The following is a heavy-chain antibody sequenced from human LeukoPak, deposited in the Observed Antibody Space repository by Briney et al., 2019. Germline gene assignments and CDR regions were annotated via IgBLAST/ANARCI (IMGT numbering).Heavy chain of an antibody. D-gene: IGHD2-15*01. Sequence: SETLSLTCTVSGGSINNYYWSWIRQPAGKGLEWIGRIYTRGSTNYNPSLKSRVTMSVDTSKNQFSLKLSYVTAADTAVYYCARGRYCSADICSGGDAFDIWGQGTMVSVFS. CDR2: IYTRGST. CDR3: ARGRYCSADICSGGDAFDI. CDR1: GGSINNYY. V-gene: IGHV4-4*07. J-gene: IGHJ3*02.